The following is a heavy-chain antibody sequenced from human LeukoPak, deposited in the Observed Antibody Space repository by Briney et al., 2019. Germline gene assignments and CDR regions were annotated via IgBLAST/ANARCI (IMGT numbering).Heavy chain of an antibody. CDR1: GGSISSVDHY. CDR3: ATGTDSRKVGY. Sequence: SQTLSLTCTVSGGSISSVDHYWNWVRQLPGKGLEWIGCVYYSGSTYYNPSLKSRVTISADTSESQFSLQLSSVTAADTAVYYCATGTDSRKVGYWGQGTVGPVSS. J-gene: IGHJ4*02. D-gene: IGHD1-26*01. CDR2: VYYSGST. V-gene: IGHV4-31*03.